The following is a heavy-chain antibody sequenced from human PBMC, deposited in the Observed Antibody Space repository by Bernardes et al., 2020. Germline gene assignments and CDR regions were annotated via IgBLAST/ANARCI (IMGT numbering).Heavy chain of an antibody. Sequence: GGSLRLSCAASGFTFSSYAMSWVRQAPGKGLEWVSAISGSGGSTYYADSVKGRFTISRDNSKNTLYLQMNSLRPEDTAVYYCARGDYYDSSGFFTDAFDVWGQGTKVTVSS. V-gene: IGHV3-23*01. J-gene: IGHJ3*01. CDR2: ISGSGGST. D-gene: IGHD3-22*01. CDR1: GFTFSSYA. CDR3: ARGDYYDSSGFFTDAFDV.